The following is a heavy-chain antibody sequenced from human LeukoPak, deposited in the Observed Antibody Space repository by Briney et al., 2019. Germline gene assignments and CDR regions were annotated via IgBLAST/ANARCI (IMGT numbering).Heavy chain of an antibody. CDR1: GFTFSSYA. CDR2: ISGSGGRT. Sequence: GGSLRLSCAASGFTFSSYAMSWVRQAPGKGLEWVSAISGSGGRTYYADSVKGRFTISRDNSKNTLYLQMNSLIAEDTAVYYCAKFLVVVAAGIDYWGQGTLVTVSS. CDR3: AKFLVVVAAGIDY. V-gene: IGHV3-23*01. J-gene: IGHJ4*01. D-gene: IGHD2-15*01.